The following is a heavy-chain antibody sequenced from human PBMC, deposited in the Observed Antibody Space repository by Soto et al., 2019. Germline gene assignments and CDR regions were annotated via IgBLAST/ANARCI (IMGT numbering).Heavy chain of an antibody. J-gene: IGHJ3*02. V-gene: IGHV4-34*01. CDR1: GGSFSGYY. Sequence: ETLSLTCAVYGGSFSGYYWSWIRQPPGKGLEWIGEINHSGSTNYNPSLKSRVTISVDTSKNQFSLKLSSVTAADTAVYYCARERRNYYGSGRGQKAFDIWGQGTMVTVSS. CDR2: INHSGST. CDR3: ARERRNYYGSGRGQKAFDI. D-gene: IGHD3-10*01.